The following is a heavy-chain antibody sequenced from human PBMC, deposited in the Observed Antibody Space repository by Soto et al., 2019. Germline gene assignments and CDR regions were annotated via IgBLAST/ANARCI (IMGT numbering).Heavy chain of an antibody. J-gene: IGHJ4*02. CDR2: IYYSGST. V-gene: IGHV4-30-4*01. D-gene: IGHD3-22*01. CDR3: ARAQSSSDYYFDY. CDR1: GGSISSGDYY. Sequence: PSETLSLTCTVSGGSISSGDYYWSWIRQPPGKGLEWIGYIYYSGSTYYNPSLKSRVTISVDTSKNQFSLKLSSVTAADTAVYYCARAQSSSDYYFDYWGQGTLVTVSS.